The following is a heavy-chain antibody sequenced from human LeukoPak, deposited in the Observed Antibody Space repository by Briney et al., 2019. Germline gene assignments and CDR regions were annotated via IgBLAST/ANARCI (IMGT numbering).Heavy chain of an antibody. Sequence: ASVKVSCKASGYTFTGYDINWVRQATGQGLEWMGWMNPNSGNTGYAQKFQGRVTMTRNTSISTAYMELSSLRSEDTAVYYCARGPYDYVWGRSYYYYYGMDVWGQGTTVTVSS. D-gene: IGHD3-16*01. J-gene: IGHJ6*02. CDR2: MNPNSGNT. V-gene: IGHV1-8*01. CDR3: ARGPYDYVWGRSYYYYYGMDV. CDR1: GYTFTGYD.